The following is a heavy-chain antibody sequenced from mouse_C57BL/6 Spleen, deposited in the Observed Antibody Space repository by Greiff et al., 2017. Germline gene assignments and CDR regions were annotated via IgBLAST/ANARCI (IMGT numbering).Heavy chain of an antibody. J-gene: IGHJ4*01. CDR3: ARDGDYYAMDC. D-gene: IGHD1-1*02. V-gene: IGHV1-82*01. CDR1: GYAFSSSW. CDR2: IYPGDGDT. Sequence: QVQLQQSGPELVKPGASVKISCKASGYAFSSSWMNWVKQRPGKGLEWIGRIYPGDGDTNYNGKFKGKATLTADKSSSTAYMQLSSLTSEDSAVYFSARDGDYYAMDCWGKGTSVTVSS.